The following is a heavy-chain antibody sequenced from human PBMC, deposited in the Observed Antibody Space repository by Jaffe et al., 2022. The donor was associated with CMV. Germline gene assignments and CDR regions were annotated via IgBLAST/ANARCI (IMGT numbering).Heavy chain of an antibody. CDR2: MIHSGST. CDR1: GGSFSGYS. J-gene: IGHJ4*02. CDR3: ARGGSSQYQLPASHPFWYFDS. Sequence: QVQLQQWGAGLLRPSETLSLTCGVYGGSFSGYSCSWIRQVPGKGLEWIGEMIHSGSTNYNPSLKSRVTISVDSSKNQFSLNLYSVTAADTAVYYCARGGSSQYQLPASHPFWYFDSWGQGTLVTVSS. V-gene: IGHV4-34*01. D-gene: IGHD2-2*01.